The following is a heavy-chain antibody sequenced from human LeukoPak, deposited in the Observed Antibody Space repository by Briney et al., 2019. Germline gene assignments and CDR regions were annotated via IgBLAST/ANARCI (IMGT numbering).Heavy chain of an antibody. J-gene: IGHJ4*02. CDR1: AVFLSSSEW. CDR3: GKTDIYFNPIDY. Sequence: SETLSLTCAVSAVFLSSSEWWIWVRQPPGQGLEWIGEIHRDGRTRYNPSLKSRVTMSMDYSKNQFSLSVTSVTAADTAIYYCGKTDIYFNPIDYWGPGSLVTVSS. CDR2: IHRDGRT. D-gene: IGHD3-9*01. V-gene: IGHV4-4*02.